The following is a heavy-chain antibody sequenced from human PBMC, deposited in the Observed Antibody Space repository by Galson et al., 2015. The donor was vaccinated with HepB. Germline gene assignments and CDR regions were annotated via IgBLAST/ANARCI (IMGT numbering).Heavy chain of an antibody. Sequence: SLRLSCAASEFAFGRFSMNWVRQALGKGLEWVSSITSSSSLIYYADSVKGRFTISRDNAKNSLFLQMNSLSAEDTAVYYCAATFGLVSHTYTMDVWGHGTTVTVSS. J-gene: IGHJ6*02. V-gene: IGHV3-21*01. D-gene: IGHD3/OR15-3a*01. CDR1: EFAFGRFS. CDR2: ITSSSSLI. CDR3: AATFGLVSHTYTMDV.